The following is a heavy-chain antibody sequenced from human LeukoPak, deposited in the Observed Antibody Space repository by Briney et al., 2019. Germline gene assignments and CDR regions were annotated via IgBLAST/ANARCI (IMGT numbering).Heavy chain of an antibody. Sequence: ASVKDPCKASGYTFTSYGISWVRQAPGQGLEWMGWISAYNGNTNYAQKLQGRVTMTTDTSTSTAYMELRSLRPDDTAMYYCARRGVYYYDSSGRANYYFDYWGQGTLVTVSS. D-gene: IGHD3-22*01. CDR2: ISAYNGNT. CDR3: ARRGVYYYDSSGRANYYFDY. J-gene: IGHJ4*02. CDR1: GYTFTSYG. V-gene: IGHV1-18*01.